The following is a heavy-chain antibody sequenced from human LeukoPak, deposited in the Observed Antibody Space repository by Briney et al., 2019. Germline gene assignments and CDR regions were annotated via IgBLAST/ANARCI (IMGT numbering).Heavy chain of an antibody. Sequence: GGSLRLSCAASGFTFSSYSMNWVRQAPGKGLEWVSSISSSSSYIYYADSVKGRFTISRDNAKNSLYLQMNSLRAEDTAVYYCARASYSYGTIDYWGQGTLVTASS. D-gene: IGHD5-18*01. V-gene: IGHV3-21*01. CDR1: GFTFSSYS. CDR3: ARASYSYGTIDY. CDR2: ISSSSSYI. J-gene: IGHJ4*02.